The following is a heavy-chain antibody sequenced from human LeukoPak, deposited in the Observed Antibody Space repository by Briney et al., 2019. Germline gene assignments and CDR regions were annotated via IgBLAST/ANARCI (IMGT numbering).Heavy chain of an antibody. CDR3: AREKIGSGYDQDLDY. V-gene: IGHV4-39*07. CDR1: GGSISSSSYY. Sequence: SETLSLTCTVSGGSISSSSYYWGWIRQPPGKGLEWIGSISNSGNTYYNSSLKSRVTISFNTSANQFSLKLSSVTAADTAVYYCAREKIGSGYDQDLDYWGQGTLVTVSS. CDR2: ISNSGNT. D-gene: IGHD5-12*01. J-gene: IGHJ4*02.